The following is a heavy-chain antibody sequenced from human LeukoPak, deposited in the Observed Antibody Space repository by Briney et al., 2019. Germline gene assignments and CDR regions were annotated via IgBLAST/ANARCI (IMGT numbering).Heavy chain of an antibody. CDR1: GFTFSSYS. D-gene: IGHD3-22*01. J-gene: IGHJ6*03. CDR2: ISSSSYV. CDR3: ARDKLGVTMIVVVAYMDV. V-gene: IGHV3-21*01. Sequence: GGSLRLSCAASGFTFSSYSMNWVRQAPGKGLEWVSSISSSSYVYYADSVKGRFTISRDNAKNSLYLQMNSLRAEDTAVYYCARDKLGVTMIVVVAYMDVWGKGTTVTVSS.